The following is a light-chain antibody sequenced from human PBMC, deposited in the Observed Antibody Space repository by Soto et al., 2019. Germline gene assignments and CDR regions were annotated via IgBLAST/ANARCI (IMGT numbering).Light chain of an antibody. CDR2: DVS. Sequence: QSALTQPASVSGSPGQSITISCTGTNSDIGGYNYVSWYQQHPGKAPKLMIYDVSNRPSGVSNRFSGSKSGNTASLTISGLQAEDEADYYCTSYTSSSTPYVVGTGTKLTVL. CDR3: TSYTSSSTPYV. J-gene: IGLJ1*01. V-gene: IGLV2-14*01. CDR1: NSDIGGYNY.